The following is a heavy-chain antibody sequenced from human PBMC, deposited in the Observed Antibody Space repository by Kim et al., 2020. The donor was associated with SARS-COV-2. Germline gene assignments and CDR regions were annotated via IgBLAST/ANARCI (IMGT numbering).Heavy chain of an antibody. V-gene: IGHV4-39*01. CDR3: ARHYSSSLYNWFDP. J-gene: IGHJ5*02. D-gene: IGHD6-6*01. Sequence: TPSLKSRVTISVDTSKNQFSLKLSSVTAADTAVYYCARHYSSSLYNWFDPWGQGTLVTVSS.